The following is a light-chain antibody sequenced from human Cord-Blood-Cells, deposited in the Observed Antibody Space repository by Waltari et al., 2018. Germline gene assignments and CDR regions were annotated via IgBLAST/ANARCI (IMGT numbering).Light chain of an antibody. CDR2: YDD. Sequence: QSVLTQPPSVSEAPRQRVTISCSGSSSNIGNNAVNWYQQLPGKAPKLLIYYDDLLPSGGSDRFSGSKSGTSASLAISGLQSEDEADYYCAAWDDSLNGPVFSGGTKLTVL. V-gene: IGLV1-36*01. J-gene: IGLJ2*01. CDR1: SSNIGNNA. CDR3: AAWDDSLNGPV.